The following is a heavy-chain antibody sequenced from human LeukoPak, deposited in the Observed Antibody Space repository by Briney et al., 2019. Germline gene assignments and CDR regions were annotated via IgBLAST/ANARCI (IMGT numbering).Heavy chain of an antibody. J-gene: IGHJ4*02. CDR3: AKSGGGGYSSSWYIGY. D-gene: IGHD6-13*01. V-gene: IGHV4-30-4*01. Sequence: SETLSLTCTVSGGSISSGDYYWSWILQPPGKGLEWIGYISYRGSTYYNPSLKGRVTISVDTSKNEFSLNLSSVTAADTAVYYCAKSGGGGYSSSWYIGYWGQGTLVTVSS. CDR1: GGSISSGDYY. CDR2: ISYRGST.